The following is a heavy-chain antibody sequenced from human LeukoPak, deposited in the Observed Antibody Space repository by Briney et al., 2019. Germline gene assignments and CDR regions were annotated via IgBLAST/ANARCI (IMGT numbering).Heavy chain of an antibody. CDR2: INHSGST. CDR3: ARGLPGLWFGELFSHPRYMDV. V-gene: IGHV4-34*01. Sequence: PSETLSLTCAVYGGSFSGYYWSWIRQPPGKGLEWVGEINHSGSTNYYPSLKSRVTISVDTYKNQSSLKLSSVTAADTAVYYCARGLPGLWFGELFSHPRYMDVWGKGTTVTVSS. D-gene: IGHD3-10*01. J-gene: IGHJ6*03. CDR1: GGSFSGYY.